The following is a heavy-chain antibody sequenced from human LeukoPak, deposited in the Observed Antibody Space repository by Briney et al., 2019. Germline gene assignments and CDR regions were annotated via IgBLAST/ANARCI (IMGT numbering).Heavy chain of an antibody. D-gene: IGHD2-2*01. V-gene: IGHV3-21*01. Sequence: GGSLRLSCAASGFTFSSYAMSWVRQAPGKGLEWVSSISSSSYIYYADSVKGRFTISRDNAKNSLYLQMNSLRAEDTAVYYCARGRGDCSSTSCSEPLDYWGQGTLVTVSS. CDR3: ARGRGDCSSTSCSEPLDY. CDR1: GFTFSSYA. CDR2: ISSSSYI. J-gene: IGHJ4*02.